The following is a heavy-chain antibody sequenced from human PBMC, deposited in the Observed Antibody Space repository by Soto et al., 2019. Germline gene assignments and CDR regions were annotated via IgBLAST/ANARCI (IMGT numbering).Heavy chain of an antibody. J-gene: IGHJ4*02. CDR2: IYYSGST. Sequence: QVQLQESGPGLVKPSETLSLTCTVSGGSVSSGSYYWSWIRQPPGKGLEWIGYIYYSGSTNYNPSLKSRATISVDTSKAQCSLKLSSVTAADAAVYDCARGDSSGYYSWGQGTLVTVSS. D-gene: IGHD3-22*01. CDR1: GGSVSSGSYY. CDR3: ARGDSSGYYS. V-gene: IGHV4-61*01.